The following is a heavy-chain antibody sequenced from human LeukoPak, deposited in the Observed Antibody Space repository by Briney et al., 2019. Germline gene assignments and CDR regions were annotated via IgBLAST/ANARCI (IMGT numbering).Heavy chain of an antibody. J-gene: IGHJ6*03. CDR2: ISSSSSTI. Sequence: GGSLRLSCAASGFTFSDYYMSWIRQAPGKGQEWVSYISSSSSTIYYADSVKGRSTISRDNAKNSLYLQMNSLRAEDTAMYYCARGGDIVVVPALYYYYYMDVWGKGTTVTVSS. V-gene: IGHV3-11*04. D-gene: IGHD2-2*01. CDR1: GFTFSDYY. CDR3: ARGGDIVVVPALYYYYYMDV.